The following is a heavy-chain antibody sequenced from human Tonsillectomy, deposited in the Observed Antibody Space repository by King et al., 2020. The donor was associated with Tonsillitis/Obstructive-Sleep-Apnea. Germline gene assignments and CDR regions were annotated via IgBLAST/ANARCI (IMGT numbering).Heavy chain of an antibody. CDR3: ARGYPAYYFDS. Sequence: VQLQQWGAGLLKPSETLSLTCGVYGGPFNGYYWTWIRQPPGKALEWIGEVNHSGNTNYNPSLKSRLTISVDTSKNQFSLTLSSVTAAETAVYYCARGYPAYYFDSWGQGTQVTVSS. CDR2: VNHSGNT. CDR1: GGPFNGYY. J-gene: IGHJ4*02. V-gene: IGHV4-34*01.